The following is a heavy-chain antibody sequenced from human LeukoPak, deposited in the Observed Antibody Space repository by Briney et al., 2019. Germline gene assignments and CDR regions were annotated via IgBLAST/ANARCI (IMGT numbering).Heavy chain of an antibody. CDR3: ARESSYGYLTDY. J-gene: IGHJ4*02. Sequence: SVKVSCKASGGTFSSYAISWVRQAPGQGLEWMGGIIPIFGTANYAQKFQGRVTITADESTSTAYMELSSLRSEDTAVYYCARESSYGYLTDYWGQGTLVTVSS. V-gene: IGHV1-69*13. CDR1: GGTFSSYA. CDR2: IIPIFGTA. D-gene: IGHD5-18*01.